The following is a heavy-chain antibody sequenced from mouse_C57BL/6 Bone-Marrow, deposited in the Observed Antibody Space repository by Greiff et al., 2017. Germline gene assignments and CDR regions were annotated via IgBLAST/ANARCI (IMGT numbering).Heavy chain of an antibody. J-gene: IGHJ3*01. D-gene: IGHD2-12*01. CDR3: ARSYYSPWFAY. V-gene: IGHV1-64*01. Sequence: LVESGAELVKPGASVKLSCKASGYTFTSYWMHWVKQRPGQGLEWIGMIHPNSGSTNYNEKFKSKATLTVDKSSSTAYMQLSSLTSEDSAVYYCARSYYSPWFAYWGQGTLVTVSA. CDR2: IHPNSGST. CDR1: GYTFTSYW.